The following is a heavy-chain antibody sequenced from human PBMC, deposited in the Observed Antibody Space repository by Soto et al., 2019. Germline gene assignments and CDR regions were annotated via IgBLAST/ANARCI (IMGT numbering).Heavy chain of an antibody. D-gene: IGHD3-10*01. CDR1: GFTFSSYG. CDR2: ISYDGSNK. J-gene: IGHJ4*02. V-gene: IGHV3-30*18. CDR3: AKIGYYGSGFIDY. Sequence: QVQLVESGGGVVQPGRSLRLSCAASGFTFSSYGMHWVRQAPGKGLEWVAVISYDGSNKYYADSVKGRFTISRDNPKNTLYLQMNSLRAEDTAVYYCAKIGYYGSGFIDYWGQGTLVTVSS.